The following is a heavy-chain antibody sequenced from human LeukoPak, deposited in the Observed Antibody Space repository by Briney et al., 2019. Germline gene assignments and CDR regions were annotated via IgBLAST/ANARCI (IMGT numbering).Heavy chain of an antibody. D-gene: IGHD3-9*01. CDR3: ARGLDILTAYYSGY. Sequence: ASVKVSCKASGYTFTTYGITWVRQAPGQGLEWMGWISAYNGNTHYAQNLQGRVTMTTDTSTSTAYMELRGLRSDDTAVYYCARGLDILTAYYSGYWGQGTLVTVSS. J-gene: IGHJ4*02. V-gene: IGHV1-18*04. CDR2: ISAYNGNT. CDR1: GYTFTTYG.